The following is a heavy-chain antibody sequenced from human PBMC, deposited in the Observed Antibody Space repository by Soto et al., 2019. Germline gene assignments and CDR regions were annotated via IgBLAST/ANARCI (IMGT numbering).Heavy chain of an antibody. D-gene: IGHD4-17*01. V-gene: IGHV4-39*01. CDR2: IYYSGST. CDR3: ARTHYGDYYFDY. CDR1: GGSISSSSYY. Sequence: QLQLQESGPGLVKPSETLSLTCTVSGGSISSSSYYWGWIRQPPGKGLEWIGSIYYSGSTYYNPSLKSRVTISVDTSKIQFSLKLSSVTAADTAVYYCARTHYGDYYFDYWGQGTLVTVSS. J-gene: IGHJ4*02.